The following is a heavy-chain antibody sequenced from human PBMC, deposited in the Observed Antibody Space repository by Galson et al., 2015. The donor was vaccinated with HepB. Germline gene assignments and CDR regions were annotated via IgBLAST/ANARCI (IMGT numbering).Heavy chain of an antibody. Sequence: SLRLSCAASGFTFSIYSMNWVRQAPGKGLEWVSFISSSRTTIYYADSVKGRFTISRDNAKNSLYLQMSSLRAEDTAVYYCASGKVVVAAYSYYYYMDVWGKGTTVTVSS. CDR2: ISSSRTTI. D-gene: IGHD2-15*01. CDR3: ASGKVVVAAYSYYYYMDV. J-gene: IGHJ6*03. V-gene: IGHV3-48*01. CDR1: GFTFSIYS.